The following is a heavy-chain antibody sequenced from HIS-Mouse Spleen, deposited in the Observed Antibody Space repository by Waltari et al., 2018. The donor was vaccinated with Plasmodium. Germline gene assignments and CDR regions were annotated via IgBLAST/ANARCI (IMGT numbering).Heavy chain of an antibody. CDR2: ISSSSSYI. V-gene: IGHV3-21*01. D-gene: IGHD3-9*01. Sequence: EVQLVESGGGLVKPGGSLRLSCAASGFTFSSYSMNWVRQAPGKGLEWVSSISSSSSYIYYADSVKGRFTISRDNAKNSLYLQMNSLRAEDTAVYYCAREDILTAYYNDYWYFDLWGRDTLVTVSS. CDR1: GFTFSSYS. J-gene: IGHJ2*01. CDR3: AREDILTAYYNDYWYFDL.